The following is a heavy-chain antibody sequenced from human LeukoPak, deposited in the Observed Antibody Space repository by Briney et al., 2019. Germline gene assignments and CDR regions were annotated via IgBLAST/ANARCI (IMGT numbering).Heavy chain of an antibody. CDR3: AGNGDRCLDY. CDR2: IFHTGTT. Sequence: SETLSLTCTVSGGSISSSSYYWGWIRQPPGKGLEWIGEIFHTGTTNYNPSLASRVTISVDRSKNQFFLELASVTAADTAIYYCAGNGDRCLDYWGRGTLVTVSS. CDR1: GGSISSSSYY. D-gene: IGHD7-27*01. V-gene: IGHV4-39*07. J-gene: IGHJ1*01.